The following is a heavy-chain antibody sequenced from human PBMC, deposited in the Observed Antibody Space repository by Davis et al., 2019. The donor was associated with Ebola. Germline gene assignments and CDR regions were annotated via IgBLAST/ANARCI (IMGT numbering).Heavy chain of an antibody. CDR2: IYASGTT. CDR3: ARSPYYYYYAMDV. Sequence: GGSLRLSCAASGFAVTSNYMNWVRQAPGRGLEWVSLIYASGTTGYADSVKGRFTISRDKSKNTVYLQMSSLRTEDTAVYFCARSPYYYYYAMDVWGKGTTVTVSS. V-gene: IGHV3-53*01. J-gene: IGHJ6*04. CDR1: GFAVTSNY.